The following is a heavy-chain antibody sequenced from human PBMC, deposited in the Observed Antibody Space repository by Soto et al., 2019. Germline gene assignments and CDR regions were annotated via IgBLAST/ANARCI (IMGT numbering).Heavy chain of an antibody. CDR1: GFTFSNYA. CDR3: ASGSAYSDYDFEY. V-gene: IGHV3-23*01. D-gene: IGHD4-17*01. J-gene: IGHJ4*02. Sequence: PGVSLRLSCAASGFTFSNYAITCVPQAPGKGLEWVSGVSGTGGSAYYADSVKGRFTISRDKSTNNLYLHMNSLRAEDTAVSSCASGSAYSDYDFEYWGQGTLVTVYS. CDR2: VSGTGGSA.